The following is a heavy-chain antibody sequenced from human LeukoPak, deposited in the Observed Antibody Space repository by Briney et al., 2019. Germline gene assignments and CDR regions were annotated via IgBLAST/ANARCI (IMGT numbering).Heavy chain of an antibody. J-gene: IGHJ3*02. Sequence: GGSLRLSCTASGFTSSNYWMSWVRQTPVKGREWVANIKRDGSEKYYVDSVKGRFTISRDNDKNSLYLQMTSLRAEDTAVYYCARDRYWNDEVSSDAHAFDIWGQGTMVTSST. V-gene: IGHV3-7*01. CDR1: GFTSSNYW. CDR3: ARDRYWNDEVSSDAHAFDI. CDR2: IKRDGSEK. D-gene: IGHD1-1*01.